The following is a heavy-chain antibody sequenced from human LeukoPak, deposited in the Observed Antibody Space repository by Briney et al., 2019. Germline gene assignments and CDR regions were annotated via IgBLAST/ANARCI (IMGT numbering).Heavy chain of an antibody. D-gene: IGHD2-15*01. Sequence: GRSLRLSCAGSGFIFDEYAMHWVRQAPGKGLEWVSGISWNSASIAYADSVKGRFTISRDNAKNLLFLQMTSLRAADTALYYCVKVHCSSSCCFPNYYYYMDVWGTGTTVTVSS. CDR3: VKVHCSSSCCFPNYYYYMDV. V-gene: IGHV3-9*01. CDR1: GFIFDEYA. J-gene: IGHJ6*03. CDR2: ISWNSASI.